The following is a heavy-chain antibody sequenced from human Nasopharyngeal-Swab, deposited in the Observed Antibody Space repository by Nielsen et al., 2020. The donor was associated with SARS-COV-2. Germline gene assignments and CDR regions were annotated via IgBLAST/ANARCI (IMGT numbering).Heavy chain of an antibody. CDR1: GFTFSSYA. J-gene: IGHJ4*02. D-gene: IGHD5-24*01. Sequence: GESLKISCAASGFTFSSYAMRWVRQAPGKGLEYVSAISSNGGSTYYANSVKGRFTISRDNSKNTLYLQMGSLRAEDMAVYYCARGWRWADDYWGQGTLVTVSS. V-gene: IGHV3-64*01. CDR2: ISSNGGST. CDR3: ARGWRWADDY.